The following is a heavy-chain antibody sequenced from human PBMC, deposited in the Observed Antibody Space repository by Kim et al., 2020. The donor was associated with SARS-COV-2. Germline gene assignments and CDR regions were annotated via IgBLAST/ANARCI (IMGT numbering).Heavy chain of an antibody. Sequence: ASVKVSFKASGYTFTTYVINWVRQAPGQGLDWMGWINTNTGDPTYAQGLTGRFVFSLDTSVSTTYLQISSLKAEDTAVYYCMRGLAGKVGDYWGQGALVTVSS. CDR1: GYTFTTYV. CDR3: MRGLAGKVGDY. V-gene: IGHV7-4-1*02. J-gene: IGHJ4*02. CDR2: INTNTGDP. D-gene: IGHD3-10*01.